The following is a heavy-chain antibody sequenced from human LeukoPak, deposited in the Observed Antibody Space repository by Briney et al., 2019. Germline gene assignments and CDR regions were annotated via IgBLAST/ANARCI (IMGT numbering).Heavy chain of an antibody. D-gene: IGHD5-18*01. V-gene: IGHV4-39*07. CDR1: GGSISSYY. CDR2: IYYSGST. CDR3: AREGYSYVTGAFDI. Sequence: SETLSLTCTVSGGSISSYYWSWIRQPPGKGLEWIGSIYYSGSTYYNPSLKSRVTISVDTSKNQFSLKLSSVTAADTAVYYCAREGYSYVTGAFDIWGQGTMVTVSS. J-gene: IGHJ3*02.